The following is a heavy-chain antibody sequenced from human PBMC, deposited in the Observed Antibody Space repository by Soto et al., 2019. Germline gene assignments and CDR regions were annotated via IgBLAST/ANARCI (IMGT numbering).Heavy chain of an antibody. J-gene: IGHJ4*01. CDR2: IKSKTDGGTT. CDR1: GFTFTNAW. D-gene: IGHD2-8*01. V-gene: IGHV3-15*07. Sequence: EVQLVESGGGLVKPGGSLRLSCAASGFTFTNAWINWVRQAPGKGLEWVGRIKSKTDGGTTDYAEPVKGRLDISRDDSNNMVYLQMNSLKIEDTAIYYCTTDSYSTIIIVRFDYWGHGTLVTVSP. CDR3: TTDSYSTIIIVRFDY.